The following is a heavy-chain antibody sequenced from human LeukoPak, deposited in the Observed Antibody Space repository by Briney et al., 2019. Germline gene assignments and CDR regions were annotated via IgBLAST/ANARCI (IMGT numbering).Heavy chain of an antibody. CDR1: GYTFTGYY. CDR3: ARGDKQGNLLGPSGYFDP. CDR2: INPNTGGT. J-gene: IGHJ5*02. D-gene: IGHD5-18*01. Sequence: GASVKVSCKASGYTFTGYYMHWVRQAPGQGLEWMGWINPNTGGTNYAQNFHGRVSMTRDTSITTAYLELTRLTSDDTAVYYCARGDKQGNLLGPSGYFDPWGQGTPVTVSS. V-gene: IGHV1-2*02.